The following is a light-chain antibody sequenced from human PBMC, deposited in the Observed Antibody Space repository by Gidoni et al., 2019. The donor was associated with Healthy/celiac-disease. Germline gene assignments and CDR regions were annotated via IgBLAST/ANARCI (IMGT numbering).Light chain of an antibody. CDR2: AAS. J-gene: IGKJ3*01. CDR1: QSISSY. CDR3: QQSYSTPFT. Sequence: DIQMTQSPSSLSASVGDRVTITCRASQSISSYLNWYQQKPGKAPKLLIYAASSWQSGVPSRFSGSGSGTDFTITISSLQPEDFATYYCQQSYSTPFTFGPGTKVDIK. V-gene: IGKV1-39*01.